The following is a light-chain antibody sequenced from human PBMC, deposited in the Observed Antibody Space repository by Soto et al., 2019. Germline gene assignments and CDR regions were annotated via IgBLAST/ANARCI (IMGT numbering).Light chain of an antibody. Sequence: DIQMTQSPSTLSASLGDRVTITCRASQTIDSWLAWYQQRPGKPLNLLIYHASTLESGVPSRFSGSGSGTEFTLTISSLQPEDIATYYCQQYDNLPLTFGGGTKVDIK. CDR1: QTIDSW. CDR2: HAS. J-gene: IGKJ4*01. V-gene: IGKV1-5*01. CDR3: QQYDNLPLT.